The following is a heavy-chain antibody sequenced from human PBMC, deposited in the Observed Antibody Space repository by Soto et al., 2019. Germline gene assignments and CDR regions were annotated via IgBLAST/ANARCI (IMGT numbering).Heavy chain of an antibody. CDR1: GYTFTSHG. CDR2: ISACNGNT. Sequence: QVQLVQSVAEVKKPGASVKVSCKTSGYTFTSHGISWVRQAPGQGLEWMGWISACNGNTNYAQKLQGRVTTTTDRPTGTAYLELRTMSSNDTAVYYCARNSCSSARCYSDSWGQGTLVTVSS. D-gene: IGHD2-2*01. CDR3: ARNSCSSARCYSDS. V-gene: IGHV1-18*04. J-gene: IGHJ4*02.